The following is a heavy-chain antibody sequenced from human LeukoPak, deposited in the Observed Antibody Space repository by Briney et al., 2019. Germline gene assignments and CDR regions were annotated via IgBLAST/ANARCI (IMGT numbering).Heavy chain of an antibody. J-gene: IGHJ4*02. CDR1: GFTFITYS. CDR2: ISSAGSYI. D-gene: IGHD4/OR15-4a*01. V-gene: IGHV3-21*01. CDR3: ARDPYPGVLHNYFDF. Sequence: GGSLRLXCAASGFTFITYSMKWVRQAPGKGLEWVSSISSAGSYIYYADSVKGRFTISRDNAQSSLHLQMNSLRAEDTAVYYCARDPYPGVLHNYFDFWGQGTLVTVSS.